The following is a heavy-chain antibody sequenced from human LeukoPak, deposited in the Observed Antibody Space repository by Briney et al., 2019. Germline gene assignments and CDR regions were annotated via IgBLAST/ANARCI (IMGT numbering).Heavy chain of an antibody. V-gene: IGHV3-21*01. J-gene: IGHJ6*04. CDR1: GFTLSSYT. CDR2: IVTGRDK. D-gene: IGHD6-13*01. CDR3: ARDKPGIAAPDV. Sequence: GGSLRLSCEASGFTLSSYTINWVRQAPGKGSEWVSSIVTGRDKHYADTVRGRFTISGDSAKNSLYLQMDSLRAEDAAVYYCARDKPGIAAPDVWGKGTTVTVSS.